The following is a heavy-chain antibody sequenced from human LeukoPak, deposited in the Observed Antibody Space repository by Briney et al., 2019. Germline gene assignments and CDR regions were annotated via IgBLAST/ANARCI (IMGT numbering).Heavy chain of an antibody. CDR2: IKEDESAK. V-gene: IGHV3-7*01. CDR3: ARAVDVADY. CDR1: GSIFTDHW. J-gene: IGHJ4*02. D-gene: IGHD3-16*01. Sequence: GGSLRLSCAAAGSIFTDHWMSWVRQAPGKGLGWVANIKEDESAKFYADSVRGRFTISRDNAKNSLYLQMNNLRVEDTAVYYCARAVDVADYWGRGTLVTVSS.